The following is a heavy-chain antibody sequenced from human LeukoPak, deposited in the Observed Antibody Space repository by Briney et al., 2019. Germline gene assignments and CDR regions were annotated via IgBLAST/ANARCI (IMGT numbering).Heavy chain of an antibody. J-gene: IGHJ6*03. CDR2: IIPIFGTA. CDR1: RGTFSSYA. V-gene: IGHV1-69*13. Sequence: SVKVSCKASRGTFSSYAISWVRQAPGQGLEWMGGIIPIFGTANYAQKFQGRVTITADESTSTAYMELSSLRSEDTAVYYCARDLTDHYYGRDYYYYMDVWGKGTTVTISS. D-gene: IGHD3-10*01. CDR3: ARDLTDHYYGRDYYYYMDV.